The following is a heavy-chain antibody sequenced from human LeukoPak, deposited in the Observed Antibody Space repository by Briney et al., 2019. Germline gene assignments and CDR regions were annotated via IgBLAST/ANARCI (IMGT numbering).Heavy chain of an antibody. J-gene: IGHJ6*03. V-gene: IGHV4-31*03. CDR1: GGSISSGGYY. CDR3: ARAGKYCSSTSCPPFDYMDV. CDR2: IYYSGST. Sequence: SETLSLTCTVSGGSISSGGYYWSWIRQHPGKGLEWIGYIYYSGSTYYNPSLKSRVTISVDTSKNQFSLKLSSVTAADTAVYYCARAGKYCSSTSCPPFDYMDVWGKGTTVTASS. D-gene: IGHD2-2*01.